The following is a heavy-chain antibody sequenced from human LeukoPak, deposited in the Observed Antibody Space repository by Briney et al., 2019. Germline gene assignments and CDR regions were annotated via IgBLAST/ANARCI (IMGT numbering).Heavy chain of an antibody. CDR1: RFTFSNYA. V-gene: IGHV3-23*01. CDR2: ITGNGDYT. CDR3: AQWSRYFDY. D-gene: IGHD1-26*01. J-gene: IGHJ4*02. Sequence: PGGSLRLSCAASRFTFSNYAMSWVRQAPGKGLEWVSAITGNGDYTDYADSVKGRFTISRDNSKNTLYLQMNSLRAEDTALYFCAQWSRYFDYWGQGTLVTVSS.